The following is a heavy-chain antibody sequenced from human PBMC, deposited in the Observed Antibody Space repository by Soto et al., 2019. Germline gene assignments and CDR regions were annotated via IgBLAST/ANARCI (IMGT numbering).Heavy chain of an antibody. Sequence: GGSLRLSCAASGFTFSSYSMNWVRQAPGKGLEWVSSISSSSSYIYYADSVKGRFTISRDNAKNSLYLQMNSLRAEDTAVYYFARYIHPVQLERRTGWDYYYYGMDVCGQGTTVTVSS. D-gene: IGHD1-1*01. J-gene: IGHJ6*02. CDR2: ISSSSSYI. CDR3: ARYIHPVQLERRTGWDYYYYGMDV. CDR1: GFTFSSYS. V-gene: IGHV3-21*01.